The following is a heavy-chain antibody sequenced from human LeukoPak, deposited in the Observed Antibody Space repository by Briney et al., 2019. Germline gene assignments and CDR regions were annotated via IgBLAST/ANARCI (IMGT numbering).Heavy chain of an antibody. V-gene: IGHV4-39*01. CDR2: IFHSGST. Sequence: PSETLSLTCTVSGGSISSSSYYWGWTRQSPGKGLECIGSIFHSGSTYYDPSLKSRVTISVDTSKNQFSLKLSSVTAADTAVYYCARYGSYSSSWYFDYWGQGTLVTVSS. CDR1: GGSISSSSYY. D-gene: IGHD6-13*01. CDR3: ARYGSYSSSWYFDY. J-gene: IGHJ4*02.